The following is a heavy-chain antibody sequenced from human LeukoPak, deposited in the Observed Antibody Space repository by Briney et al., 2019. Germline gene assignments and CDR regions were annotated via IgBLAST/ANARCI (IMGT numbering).Heavy chain of an antibody. J-gene: IGHJ6*02. CDR2: IYYSGST. V-gene: IGHV4-59*01. Sequence: SETLSLTCTVSGGSISSYYWSWIRQPPGKGLEWIGYIYYSGSTNYNPSLKSRVTISVDTSKNQFSLELSSVTAADTAVYYCARDDGDPRGYYYGMDVWGQGTTVTVSS. CDR3: ARDDGDPRGYYYGMDV. D-gene: IGHD4-17*01. CDR1: GGSISSYY.